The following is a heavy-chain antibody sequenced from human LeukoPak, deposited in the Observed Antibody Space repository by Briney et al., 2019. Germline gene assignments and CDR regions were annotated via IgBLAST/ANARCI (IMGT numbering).Heavy chain of an antibody. Sequence: SETLSPTCAVFGGSFSGYYWSWIRQPPGKGLEWIGEINHSGSTNYNPSLKSRVTISVDTSKNQFSLKLSSVTAADTAVYYCARGPGYSYGYPYYYGMDVWGQGTTVTVSS. CDR1: GGSFSGYY. CDR3: ARGPGYSYGYPYYYGMDV. V-gene: IGHV4-34*01. D-gene: IGHD5-18*01. CDR2: INHSGST. J-gene: IGHJ6*02.